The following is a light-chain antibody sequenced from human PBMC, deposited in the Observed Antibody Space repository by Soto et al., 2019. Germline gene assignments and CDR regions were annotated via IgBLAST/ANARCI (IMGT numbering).Light chain of an antibody. Sequence: EIVMTQSPATLSVSPWDRVTLSCRASQRIGTSLAWYQQRPGQAPRLLIYSASTRATGIPARFSGSGSGTEFTLTISSLQSGDAAVYYCQQYYEWPRGTFGQGTKVDI. J-gene: IGKJ1*01. CDR3: QQYYEWPRGT. CDR2: SAS. CDR1: QRIGTS. V-gene: IGKV3-15*01.